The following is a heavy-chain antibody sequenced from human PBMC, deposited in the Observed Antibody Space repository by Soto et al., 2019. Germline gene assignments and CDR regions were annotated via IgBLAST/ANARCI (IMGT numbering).Heavy chain of an antibody. Sequence: SETLSLTCAVYGGSFSGYYWSWIRQPPGKGLGWIGEINHSGSTNYNPSLKSRVTISVDTSKNQFSLKLSSVTAADTAVYYCARGYYDFWSGYYTTIRSVQVGYYYYYGMDVWGQGTTVTVSS. CDR1: GGSFSGYY. V-gene: IGHV4-34*01. CDR3: ARGYYDFWSGYYTTIRSVQVGYYYYYGMDV. CDR2: INHSGST. J-gene: IGHJ6*02. D-gene: IGHD3-3*01.